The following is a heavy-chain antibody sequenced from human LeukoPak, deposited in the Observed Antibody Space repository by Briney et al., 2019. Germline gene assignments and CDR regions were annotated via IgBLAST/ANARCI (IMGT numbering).Heavy chain of an antibody. J-gene: IGHJ5*02. V-gene: IGHV1-8*01. CDR3: ARQDPIYDFWSGYYPNWFDP. CDR1: GYTFTSYD. Sequence: ASVKVSCKASGYTFTSYDINWVRQATGQGLEWMGWMNPNSGNTGYAQKFHGRVTMTRNTSISTAYMELSSLRSEDTAVYYCARQDPIYDFWSGYYPNWFDPWGQGTLVTVSS. D-gene: IGHD3-3*01. CDR2: MNPNSGNT.